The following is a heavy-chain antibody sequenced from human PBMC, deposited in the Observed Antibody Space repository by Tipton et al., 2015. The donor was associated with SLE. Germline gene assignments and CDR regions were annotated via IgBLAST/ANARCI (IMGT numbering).Heavy chain of an antibody. CDR1: GGSISSYY. J-gene: IGHJ4*02. CDR2: IYYSGST. D-gene: IGHD6-13*01. CDR3: ALGAAAANFDY. V-gene: IGHV4-59*08. Sequence: LRLSCTVSGGSISSYYWSWIRQPPGKGLEWIGYIYYSGSTNYNPSLKSRVTISEDTSKNQFSLKLSSVTAADTAVYYCALGAAAANFDYWGQGTLVTVSS.